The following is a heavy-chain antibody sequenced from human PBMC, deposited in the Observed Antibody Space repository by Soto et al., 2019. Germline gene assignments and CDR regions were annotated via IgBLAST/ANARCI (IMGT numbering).Heavy chain of an antibody. V-gene: IGHV4-59*01. Sequence: QVQLQESDPGPVKASETLSLTCSVSGGYISTYYWSWIRQPPGKGLEWIGYVYYNGHTNYNPSLKSRVTISVDMSKNQFSLELTSVNAADTAVYYCARDGYTRADYYGMDVWGQGTTVTVSS. D-gene: IGHD5-18*01. CDR3: ARDGYTRADYYGMDV. J-gene: IGHJ6*02. CDR2: VYYNGHT. CDR1: GGYISTYY.